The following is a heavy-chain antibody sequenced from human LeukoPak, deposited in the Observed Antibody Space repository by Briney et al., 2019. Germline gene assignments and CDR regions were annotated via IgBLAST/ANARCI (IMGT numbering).Heavy chain of an antibody. D-gene: IGHD3-9*01. Sequence: SETLSLTCTVSGGSISSSSYYWGWIRQPPGKGLEWIGSIYYSGSTYYNPSLKSRVTISVDTSKNQFSLKLSSVTAADTAVYYCASGRTKKILTGYYFPFDYWGQGTLVTVSS. CDR1: GGSISSSSYY. J-gene: IGHJ4*02. CDR3: ASGRTKKILTGYYFPFDY. V-gene: IGHV4-39*01. CDR2: IYYSGST.